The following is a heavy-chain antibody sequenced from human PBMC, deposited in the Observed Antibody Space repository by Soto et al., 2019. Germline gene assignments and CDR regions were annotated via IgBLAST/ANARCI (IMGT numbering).Heavy chain of an antibody. CDR3: ARFIPYYDILMQSYYYYMDV. D-gene: IGHD3-9*01. Sequence: GASVKVSCKASGYTFTSYDINWVRQATGQGLEWMGWMNPNSGNTGYAQKFQGRVTMTRNTSISTAYMELSSLRSEDTAVYYCARFIPYYDILMQSYYYYMDVWGKGTTVTVSS. CDR1: GYTFTSYD. J-gene: IGHJ6*03. CDR2: MNPNSGNT. V-gene: IGHV1-8*01.